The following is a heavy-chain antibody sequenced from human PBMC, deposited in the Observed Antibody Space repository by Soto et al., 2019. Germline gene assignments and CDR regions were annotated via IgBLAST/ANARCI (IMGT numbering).Heavy chain of an antibody. J-gene: IGHJ5*01. CDR1: GFTFSTYT. Sequence: GGSLRLSCAASGFTFSTYTMNWVRQAPGKGLEWISSVSSGSSYIYYAGSVKGRFTISRDNAKNSLFLQMNSLRADDTAVYYCARDILSGGAYPDSWGQGTKVTVSS. D-gene: IGHD3-10*01. CDR2: VSSGSSYI. CDR3: ARDILSGGAYPDS. V-gene: IGHV3-21*01.